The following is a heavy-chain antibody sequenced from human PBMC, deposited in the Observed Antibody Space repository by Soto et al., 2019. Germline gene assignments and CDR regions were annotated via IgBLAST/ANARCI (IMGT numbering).Heavy chain of an antibody. J-gene: IGHJ3*02. CDR3: ARTPAVTTCHAFDI. Sequence: SETLSLTCAVYGGSFSGYYWSWIRQPPGKGLEWIGEINHSGSTNYNPSLKSRVTISVDTSKNQFSLKLSSVTAADTAVYYCARTPAVTTCHAFDIWGQGTMVTVSS. CDR1: GGSFSGYY. D-gene: IGHD4-4*01. V-gene: IGHV4-34*01. CDR2: INHSGST.